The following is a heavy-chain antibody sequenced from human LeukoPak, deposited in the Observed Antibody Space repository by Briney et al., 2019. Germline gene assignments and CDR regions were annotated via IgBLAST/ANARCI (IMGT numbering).Heavy chain of an antibody. D-gene: IGHD4-17*01. J-gene: IGHJ4*02. Sequence: ASVKVSCKASGYTFTSYGISWVRQAPGQGLEWMGGIIPNFGTPHLAQNFQDRVTITADESTSTVYMEMRSLTSEDTAIFYCATRDADYEYYFDYWGQGTLVAVSS. CDR3: ATRDADYEYYFDY. CDR2: IIPNFGTP. CDR1: GYTFTSYG. V-gene: IGHV1-69*13.